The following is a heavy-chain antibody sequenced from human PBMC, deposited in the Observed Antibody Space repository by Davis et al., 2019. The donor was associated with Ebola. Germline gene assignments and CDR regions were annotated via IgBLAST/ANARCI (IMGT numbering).Heavy chain of an antibody. V-gene: IGHV5-10-1*01. CDR2: IDPSDSYT. J-gene: IGHJ4*02. D-gene: IGHD6-19*01. Sequence: KVSCKGSGYSFTSYWIGWVRQMPGKGLEWMGRIDPSDSYTNYSPSFQGHVTISADKSISTAYLQWSSLKASDTAMYYCARHTGIAVAGRFDYWGQGTLVTVSS. CDR1: GYSFTSYW. CDR3: ARHTGIAVAGRFDY.